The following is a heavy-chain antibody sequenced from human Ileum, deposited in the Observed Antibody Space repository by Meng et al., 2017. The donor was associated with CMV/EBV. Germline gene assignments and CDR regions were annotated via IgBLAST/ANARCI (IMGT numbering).Heavy chain of an antibody. CDR3: AREYKKGGFDP. Sequence: SFAASGFTFGCYWMHWVRQAPGRGLVWVSRINSDGSSTSYADSVKGRFTISRDNAKNTLYLQMNSLRAEDTAVYYCAREYKKGGFDPWGQGTLVTVSS. D-gene: IGHD1-1*01. CDR2: INSDGSST. V-gene: IGHV3-74*01. CDR1: GFTFGCYW. J-gene: IGHJ5*02.